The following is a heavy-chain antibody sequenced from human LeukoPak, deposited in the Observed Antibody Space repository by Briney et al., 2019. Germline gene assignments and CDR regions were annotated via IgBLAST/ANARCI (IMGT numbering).Heavy chain of an antibody. V-gene: IGHV3-23*01. CDR2: ISGSGGST. D-gene: IGHD2-21*02. Sequence: GGSLRLSCAASGFTFSSYAMSWVRQAPGKGLEWVSAISGSGGSTYYADSVTGRFTISRDNSKDTLFLQMHSLRPGDTAVYYCVREDTPATANYWGQGTLVTISS. CDR3: VREDTPATANY. J-gene: IGHJ4*02. CDR1: GFTFSSYA.